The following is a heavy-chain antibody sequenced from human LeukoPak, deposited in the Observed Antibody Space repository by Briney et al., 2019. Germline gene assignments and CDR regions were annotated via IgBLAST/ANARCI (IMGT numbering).Heavy chain of an antibody. CDR1: GYTFTSYG. V-gene: IGHV1-18*01. CDR2: ISAYNGNT. D-gene: IGHD3-10*01. J-gene: IGHJ4*01. CDR3: ARDHYGSGSYKAYFDY. Sequence: GASVKVSCKASGYTFTSYGISWVRQAPGQGLEWMGWISAYNGNTNYAQKLQGRVTMTTDTSTSTAYMELRSLRSDDTAVYYCARDHYGSGSYKAYFDYWGHGIQVTVSS.